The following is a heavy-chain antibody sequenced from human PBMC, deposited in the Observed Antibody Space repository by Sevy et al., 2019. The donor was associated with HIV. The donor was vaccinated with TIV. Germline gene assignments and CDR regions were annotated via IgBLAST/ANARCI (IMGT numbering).Heavy chain of an antibody. D-gene: IGHD3-22*01. CDR2: IYPGDSDT. V-gene: IGHV5-51*01. CDR1: GYSFTSYW. CDR3: ARRLYDSSGYPDY. J-gene: IGHJ4*02. Sequence: GESLKISCKGSGYSFTSYWIDWVRQMPGKGLEWMGIIYPGDSDTRYSPSFQGQVTISADRSISTAYLQWSSLKASDTAMYYCARRLYDSSGYPDYWGQGTLVTVSS.